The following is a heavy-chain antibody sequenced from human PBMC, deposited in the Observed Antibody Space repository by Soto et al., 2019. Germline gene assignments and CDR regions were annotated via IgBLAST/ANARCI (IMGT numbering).Heavy chain of an antibody. CDR2: FRTGGDDGTT. J-gene: IGHJ4*02. CDR3: ARQGTSGPRRQDFHY. D-gene: IGHD2-8*02. Sequence: GSLRLSCAASGFTFSSYSMSWVRQAPGKGLEWVSGFRTGGDDGTTYYADSVKGRFTISRDNSKNTLFLQMNSLRAEDTAIYYCARQGTSGPRRQDFHYWGQGTLVTVSS. CDR1: GFTFSSYS. V-gene: IGHV3-23*01.